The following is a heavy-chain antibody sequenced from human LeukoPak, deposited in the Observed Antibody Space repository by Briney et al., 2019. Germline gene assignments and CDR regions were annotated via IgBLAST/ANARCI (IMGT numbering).Heavy chain of an antibody. CDR3: ANRYLDYYDSSGQYFDY. Sequence: GGSLRLSCAASGFTVSSNYMSWVRQAPGKGLEWVSVIYSGGSTNYADSVKGRFTISRDNSKNTLYLQMNSLRAEDTAVYYCANRYLDYYDSSGQYFDYWGQGTLVTVSS. CDR2: IYSGGST. J-gene: IGHJ4*02. CDR1: GFTVSSNY. V-gene: IGHV3-66*01. D-gene: IGHD3-22*01.